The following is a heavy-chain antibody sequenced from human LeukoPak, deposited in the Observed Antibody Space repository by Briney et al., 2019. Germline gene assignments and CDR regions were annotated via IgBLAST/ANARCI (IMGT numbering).Heavy chain of an antibody. J-gene: IGHJ4*02. CDR2: INWNGGST. D-gene: IGHD1-26*01. CDR3: ARMVPYSGSYFLDY. CDR1: GFTFDDYG. Sequence: GGCLRLSCAASGFTFDDYGMSWVRQAPGKGLEWVSGINWNGGSTGYADSVKGRFTISRDNAKNSLYLQMNSLRAEDTALYYCARMVPYSGSYFLDYWGQGTLVTVSS. V-gene: IGHV3-20*04.